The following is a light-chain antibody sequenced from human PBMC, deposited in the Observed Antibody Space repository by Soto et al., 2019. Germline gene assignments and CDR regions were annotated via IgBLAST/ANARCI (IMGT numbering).Light chain of an antibody. CDR2: GAS. J-gene: IGKJ5*01. CDR1: QSITSNF. V-gene: IGKV3-20*01. CDR3: QQYGTSLSLT. Sequence: EILLTQSPGTLSLSPGERATLSCRASQSITSNFLAWYQKKPGQSPMLLIYGASRRAKGIPDRFSGSGSGTDFSLTISRLEPEDFAVYYCQQYGTSLSLTFGQGTRLDMK.